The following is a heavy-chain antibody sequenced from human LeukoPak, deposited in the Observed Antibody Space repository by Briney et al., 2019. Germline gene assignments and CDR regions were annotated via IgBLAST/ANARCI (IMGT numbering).Heavy chain of an antibody. CDR3: APRSSSFGSSGWFDP. CDR1: GGSISSYY. Sequence: SETLSLTCTVSGGSISSYYWSWIRQPAGKGLEWIGRIYTSGSTNYNPSLKSRVTMSVDTSKNQFSLKLSSVTAADTAVYYCAPRSSSFGSSGWFDPWGQGTLATVSS. V-gene: IGHV4-4*07. D-gene: IGHD6-6*01. J-gene: IGHJ5*02. CDR2: IYTSGST.